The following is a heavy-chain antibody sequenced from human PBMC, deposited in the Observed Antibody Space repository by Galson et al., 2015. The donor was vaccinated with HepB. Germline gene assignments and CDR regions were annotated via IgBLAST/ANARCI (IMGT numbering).Heavy chain of an antibody. V-gene: IGHV1-46*04. J-gene: IGHJ4*02. D-gene: IGHD3-22*01. CDR2: INPSGGST. CDR1: GYTFTSYY. CDR3: ARAITMIVYFDY. Sequence: SVKVSCKASGYTFTSYYMHWVRQAPGQGLEWMGIINPSGGSTSYAQKLQGRVTMTRDTSTSTVYMELSSLRSEDTAVYYCARAITMIVYFDYWGQGTLVTVSS.